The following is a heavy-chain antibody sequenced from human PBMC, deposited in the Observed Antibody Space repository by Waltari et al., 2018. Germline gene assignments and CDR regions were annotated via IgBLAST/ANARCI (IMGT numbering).Heavy chain of an antibody. CDR1: GGSISSYY. D-gene: IGHD1-7*01. Sequence: QVQLQESGPGLAKPSETMSPTCTVSGGSISSYYWSWIRQPPGKGLEWIGYIYYRGSTNYNPSLKSRVTISVDTSKNQFSLKLSSVTTADTAVYYCARDRVELSYWGQGTLVTVSS. V-gene: IGHV4-59*01. CDR2: IYYRGST. CDR3: ARDRVELSY. J-gene: IGHJ4*02.